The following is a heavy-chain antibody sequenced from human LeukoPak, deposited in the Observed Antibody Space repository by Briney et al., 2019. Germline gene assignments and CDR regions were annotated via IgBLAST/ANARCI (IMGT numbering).Heavy chain of an antibody. V-gene: IGHV4-59*01. Sequence: SETLSLTCTVSGGSISSYYWSWTRQPPGKGLEWIGYIYYSGSTNYNPSLKSRVTISVDTSKIQFSLKLSSVTAADTAVYYCARVVDDAFDIWGQGTMVTVSS. J-gene: IGHJ3*02. CDR2: IYYSGST. D-gene: IGHD2-15*01. CDR3: ARVVDDAFDI. CDR1: GGSISSYY.